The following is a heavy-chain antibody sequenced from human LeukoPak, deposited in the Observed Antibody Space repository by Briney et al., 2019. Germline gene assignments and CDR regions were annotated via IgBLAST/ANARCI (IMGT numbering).Heavy chain of an antibody. CDR2: INHSGST. J-gene: IGHJ2*01. V-gene: IGHV4-34*01. CDR1: GGSFSGYY. Sequence: SETLSLTCAVYGGSFSGYYWSWIRQPPGKGLEWIGEINHSGSTNYNPSLKSRVTISVDTSKNQFSLKLSSVTAADTAVYYCARYSSSWPYWYFDLWGRGTLVTVSS. CDR3: ARYSSSWPYWYFDL. D-gene: IGHD6-13*01.